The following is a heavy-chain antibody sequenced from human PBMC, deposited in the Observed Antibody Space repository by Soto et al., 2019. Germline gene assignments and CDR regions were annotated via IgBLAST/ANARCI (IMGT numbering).Heavy chain of an antibody. Sequence: PGGSLRLSCAASGFTFSSYGMHWVRQAPGKGLEWVAVIWYDGSNKYYADSVKGRFTISRDNSKNTLYLQMNSLRAEDTAVYYCAREGYYDYVWGSYRYSRYYFDDWGQGTLVTVSS. CDR1: GFTFSSYG. J-gene: IGHJ4*02. CDR3: AREGYYDYVWGSYRYSRYYFDD. CDR2: IWYDGSNK. V-gene: IGHV3-33*01. D-gene: IGHD3-16*02.